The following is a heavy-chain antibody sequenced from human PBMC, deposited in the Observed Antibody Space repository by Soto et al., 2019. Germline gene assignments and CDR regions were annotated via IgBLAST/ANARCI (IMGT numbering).Heavy chain of an antibody. CDR2: IKSKTDGGTT. J-gene: IGHJ4*01. V-gene: IGHV3-15*07. CDR3: TTDSYITSVIVRFDY. Sequence: EVQLVESGGGLVKPGGSLRLSCAASGFTFSNAWINWVRQAPGKGLEWVGRIKSKTDGGTTDFAAPVKGKFAISREDSKTMVYPQMNSLKTEDTAVYYCTTDSYITSVIVRFDYWGHGTLVTVSS. D-gene: IGHD2-2*01. CDR1: GFTFSNAW.